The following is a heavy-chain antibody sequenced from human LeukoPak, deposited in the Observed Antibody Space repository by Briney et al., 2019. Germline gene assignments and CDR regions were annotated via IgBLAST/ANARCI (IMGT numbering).Heavy chain of an antibody. J-gene: IGHJ4*02. V-gene: IGHV4-39*07. D-gene: IGHD1-26*01. CDR2: IYYSGST. CDR1: GGSISSSSYY. Sequence: KPSETLSLTCTVSGGSISSSSYYWGWIRQPPGKGLEWIGSIYYSGSTYYNPSLKSRVTISVDTSKNQFSLKLRSVTAADTAVYYCAEVERRNYWGQGTLVTVSS. CDR3: AEVERRNY.